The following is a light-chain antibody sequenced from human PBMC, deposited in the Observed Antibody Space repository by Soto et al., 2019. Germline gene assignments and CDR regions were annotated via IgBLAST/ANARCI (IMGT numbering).Light chain of an antibody. CDR2: DAS. J-gene: IGKJ1*01. CDR1: QSVSSY. V-gene: IGKV3-15*01. CDR3: QQYNNWPPTWT. Sequence: EIVLTQSPVTLSLSPGQRATLSCRASQSVSSYLAWYQHKPGQAPRLLIYDASNRATGIPARFSGSGSGTEFTLTISSLQSEDYAVYYCQQYNNWPPTWTFGQGTKVDI.